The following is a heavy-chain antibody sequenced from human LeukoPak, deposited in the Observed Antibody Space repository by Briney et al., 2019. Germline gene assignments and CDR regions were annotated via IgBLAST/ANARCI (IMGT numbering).Heavy chain of an antibody. V-gene: IGHV4-34*01. CDR1: GGSFSGYY. Sequence: PSETLSLTCAVYGGSFSGYYWSWIRQPPGKGLEWIGEINHSGSTNYNPSLKSRVTISVDTSKNQFSLKLSSVTAADTAVYYCARVLRGVQLWSKLDYWGQGTLVTVSS. CDR2: INHSGST. CDR3: ARVLRGVQLWSKLDY. J-gene: IGHJ4*02. D-gene: IGHD5-18*01.